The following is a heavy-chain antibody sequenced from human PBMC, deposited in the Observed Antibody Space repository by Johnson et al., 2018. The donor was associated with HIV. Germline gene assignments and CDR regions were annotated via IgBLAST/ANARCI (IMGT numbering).Heavy chain of an antibody. CDR1: GFTFSSYA. CDR3: AKERMGLAYCGGDCWEDAFDI. CDR2: ISYDGSNK. Sequence: QMQLVESGGGVVQPGRSLRLSCAASGFTFSSYAMHWVRQAPGKGLEWVAVISYDGSNKYYADSVKGRFTISRDNSKNTLYLQMNSLRAEDTALYYCAKERMGLAYCGGDCWEDAFDIWGQGTMVTVSS. V-gene: IGHV3-30*04. J-gene: IGHJ3*02. D-gene: IGHD2-21*01.